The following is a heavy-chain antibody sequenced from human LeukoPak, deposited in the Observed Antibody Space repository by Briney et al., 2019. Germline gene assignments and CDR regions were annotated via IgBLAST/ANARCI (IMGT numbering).Heavy chain of an antibody. CDR3: ARDWGGIAAAGIDDY. V-gene: IGHV1-2*06. Sequence: GASVRVSCKASGYTFTGYYMHWVRQAPGQGLEWMGRINPNSGGTNYAQKFQGRVTMTRDTSISTAYMELSRLRSDDTAVYYCARDWGGIAAAGIDDYWGQGTLVTVSS. D-gene: IGHD6-13*01. CDR2: INPNSGGT. CDR1: GYTFTGYY. J-gene: IGHJ4*02.